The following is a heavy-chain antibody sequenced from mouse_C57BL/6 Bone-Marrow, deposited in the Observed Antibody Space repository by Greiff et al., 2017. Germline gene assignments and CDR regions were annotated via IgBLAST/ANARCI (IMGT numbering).Heavy chain of an antibody. J-gene: IGHJ1*03. V-gene: IGHV1-55*01. CDR1: GYTFTSYW. CDR3: AIYYYGIYWYFDV. CDR2: IYPGSGST. D-gene: IGHD1-1*01. Sequence: VQLQQPGAELVKPGASVKMSCKASGYTFTSYWITWVKQRPGQGLEWIGDIYPGSGSTNYNEKFKSKATLTVDTSSSTAYMQLSSLTSDDSAVYYCAIYYYGIYWYFDVWGTGTTVTVSS.